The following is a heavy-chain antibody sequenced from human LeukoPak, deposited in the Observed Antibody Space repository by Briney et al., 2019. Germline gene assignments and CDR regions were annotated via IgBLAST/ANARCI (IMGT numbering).Heavy chain of an antibody. D-gene: IGHD1-7*01. J-gene: IGHJ4*02. Sequence: GGSLRLSCAASGFTFSSYEMNWVRQAPGKGLEWVSYISSSGSTIYYADSVKGRFTISRDNAKNTLYLQMNSLRAEDTAVYYCATAGNYRFDYWGQGTLVTVSS. CDR1: GFTFSSYE. CDR2: ISSSGSTI. CDR3: ATAGNYRFDY. V-gene: IGHV3-48*03.